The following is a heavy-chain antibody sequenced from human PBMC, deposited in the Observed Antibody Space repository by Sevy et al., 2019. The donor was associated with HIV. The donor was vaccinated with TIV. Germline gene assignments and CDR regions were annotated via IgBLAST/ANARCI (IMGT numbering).Heavy chain of an antibody. CDR2: VSWNSRNI. Sequence: GGSLRLSCAASGFPFNDHAMHWVRQVPGKGLEWVSGVSWNSRNIGYADTVKGRFTISRDNANHFLYLEMNSLSPEDTAFYYGAKAITRGCDGINCYPDYYCFYGLDVWGQGTTVTVSS. CDR3: AKAITRGCDGINCYPDYYCFYGLDV. CDR1: GFPFNDHA. V-gene: IGHV3-9*01. J-gene: IGHJ6*02. D-gene: IGHD2-21*02.